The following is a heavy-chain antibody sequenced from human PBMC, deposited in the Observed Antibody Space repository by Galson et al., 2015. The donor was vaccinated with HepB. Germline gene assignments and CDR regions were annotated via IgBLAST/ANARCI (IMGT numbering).Heavy chain of an antibody. Sequence: SVKVSCKASGGTFSSYAISWVRQAPGQGLEWMGGIIPIFGTANYAQKFQGRVTITADESTSTAYMELSSLRSEDTAVYYCARDLAVAGNAFDYWGQGTLVTVSS. CDR1: GGTFSSYA. J-gene: IGHJ4*02. D-gene: IGHD6-19*01. CDR2: IIPIFGTA. CDR3: ARDLAVAGNAFDY. V-gene: IGHV1-69*13.